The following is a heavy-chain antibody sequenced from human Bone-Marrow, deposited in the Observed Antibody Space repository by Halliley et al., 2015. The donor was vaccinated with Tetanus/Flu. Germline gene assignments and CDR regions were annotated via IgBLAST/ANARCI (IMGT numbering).Heavy chain of an antibody. J-gene: IGHJ5*02. V-gene: IGHV4-30-4*01. CDR3: ARGLRGYVSGNYYNWFVP. CDR1: GGSISSGGYY. CDR2: IYYSGST. D-gene: IGHD3-10*01. Sequence: TLSLTCAVSGGSISSGGYYWSWIRQPPGKGLEWIGYIYYSGSTYYNPSLKSRVTISVDTSKNQFSLKLSSVTAADTAVYCCARGLRGYVSGNYYNWFVPWGQGTLVTVSS.